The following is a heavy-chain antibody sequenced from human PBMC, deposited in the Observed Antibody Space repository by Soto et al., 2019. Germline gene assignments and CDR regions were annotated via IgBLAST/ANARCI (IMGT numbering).Heavy chain of an antibody. D-gene: IGHD3-16*01. Sequence: QVQLQESGPGLVKPSETLSLTCTVSGGSIGHYFWSWIRQPPGGGLEWIGQVYHTGTTNYNPSLRHRVTMSLDTSNDPLSLSLDSVTAADTAVYYRTTGSHYVPGVGPTPYYFDSWGQGALAIVSS. CDR1: GGSIGHYF. V-gene: IGHV4-59*01. CDR2: VYHTGTT. CDR3: TTGSHYVPGVGPTPYYFDS. J-gene: IGHJ4*02.